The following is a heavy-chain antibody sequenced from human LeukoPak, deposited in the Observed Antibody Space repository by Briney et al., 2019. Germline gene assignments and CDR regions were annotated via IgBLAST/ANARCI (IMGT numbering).Heavy chain of an antibody. V-gene: IGHV3-11*06. Sequence: GGSLRLSCAASGFPFSEYSMNWVRQAPGRGLEWISYIGISSGNTKYADSVKGRFTVSGDNARNSLYLQMNSLRVEDTAVYYCARDHNYAFDNWGQGTLVTVSS. D-gene: IGHD1-1*01. CDR2: IGISSGNT. CDR3: ARDHNYAFDN. CDR1: GFPFSEYS. J-gene: IGHJ4*02.